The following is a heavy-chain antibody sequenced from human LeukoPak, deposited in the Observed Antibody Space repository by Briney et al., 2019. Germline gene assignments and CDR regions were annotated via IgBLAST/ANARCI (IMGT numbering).Heavy chain of an antibody. CDR2: ISSSSSYI. CDR3: AKDLYYYGSGRYFHY. CDR1: GFTFSSYS. J-gene: IGHJ4*02. Sequence: GGSLRLSCAASGFTFSSYSMNWVRQAPGKGLEWVSSISSSSSYIYYADSVKGRFTISRDNSKNTLYLQMNSLRLEDTAVYYCAKDLYYYGSGRYFHYWGQGTLVTVSS. V-gene: IGHV3-21*01. D-gene: IGHD3-10*01.